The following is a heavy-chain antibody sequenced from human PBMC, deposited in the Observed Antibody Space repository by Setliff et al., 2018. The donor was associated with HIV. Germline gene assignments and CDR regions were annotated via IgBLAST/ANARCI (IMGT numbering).Heavy chain of an antibody. CDR1: GYTFTSYY. Sequence: GASVKVSCKASGYTFTSYYIHWVRQAPGLGLEWMGWISGYNGKTDFAQKFQDRVIVTTDTSTNTVYMEVMRLTSDDTAVYFCAREGVATPDEEGYYFDQWGQGTLVTVSS. J-gene: IGHJ4*02. V-gene: IGHV1-18*04. CDR2: ISGYNGKT. CDR3: AREGVATPDEEGYYFDQ.